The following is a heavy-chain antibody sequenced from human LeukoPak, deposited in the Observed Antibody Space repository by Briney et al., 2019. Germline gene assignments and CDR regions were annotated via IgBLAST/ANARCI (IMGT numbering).Heavy chain of an antibody. J-gene: IGHJ5*02. D-gene: IGHD3-22*01. Sequence: SETLSLTCTVSGGSVSSSSYYWGWIRQPPGKGLEWIGSIYYGGSTYCNPSLKSRVTISVDTSKNQFSLKLSSVTAADTAVHYCARATLDYYYDSSGYTTWFDPWGQGTLVTVSS. CDR1: GGSVSSSSYY. V-gene: IGHV4-39*01. CDR2: IYYGGST. CDR3: ARATLDYYYDSSGYTTWFDP.